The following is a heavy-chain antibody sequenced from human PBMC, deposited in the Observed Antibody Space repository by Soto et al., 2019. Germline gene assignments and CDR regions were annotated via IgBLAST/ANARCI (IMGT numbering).Heavy chain of an antibody. D-gene: IGHD1-26*01. CDR3: AHLNSGRYYFDY. J-gene: IGHJ4*02. CDR1: GFYLSTSGVG. CDR2: IYWDDDK. V-gene: IGHV2-5*02. Sequence: QIILKESGPTLVKPTQTLTLTCTFSGFYLSTSGVGVGWIRQPPGKALEWLALIYWDDDKRYSPSLRSRLTITKDISKHQVVLTMTNMDPVDTATYYCAHLNSGRYYFDYWCQGTLVTVSS.